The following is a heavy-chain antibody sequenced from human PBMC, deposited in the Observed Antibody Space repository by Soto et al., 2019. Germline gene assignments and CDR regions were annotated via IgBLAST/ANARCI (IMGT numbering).Heavy chain of an antibody. V-gene: IGHV1-3*05. D-gene: IGHD6-19*01. Sequence: QVQLVQSGAEEKKPGASVKVSCKASGYTFTGYAMHWVRQAPGQRLEWMGWINAGNGNTKYSQKFQGRVTITRDTTATTTYMELSSRRSEDTTVYYYASAVAVAADFDYCGQGTLVPVSS. CDR3: ASAVAVAADFDY. CDR2: INAGNGNT. J-gene: IGHJ4*02. CDR1: GYTFTGYA.